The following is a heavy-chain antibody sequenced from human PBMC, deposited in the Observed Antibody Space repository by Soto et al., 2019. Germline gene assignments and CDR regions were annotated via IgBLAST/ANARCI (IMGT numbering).Heavy chain of an antibody. V-gene: IGHV3-11*04. Sequence: GGSLRLSCAASGFTFSDYYMSWIRQAPGKGLEWVSYISRSGRTIYYADAVKGRFTISRDNAKNTLSLQMNSLRAEDTAVYYCAREIYDDYDSSGFDHWGQGTLVTVSS. CDR1: GFTFSDYY. CDR2: ISRSGRTI. D-gene: IGHD3-22*01. CDR3: AREIYDDYDSSGFDH. J-gene: IGHJ4*02.